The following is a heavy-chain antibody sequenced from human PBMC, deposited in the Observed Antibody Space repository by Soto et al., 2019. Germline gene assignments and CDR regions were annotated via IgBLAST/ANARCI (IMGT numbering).Heavy chain of an antibody. D-gene: IGHD3-3*01. CDR1: GYIFTSYG. CDR3: ARDFWSLLLVPGPPRPGGSGSKRSGFYI. V-gene: IGHV1-18*01. J-gene: IGHJ3*02. CDR2: ISPFNGNT. Sequence: QLQLVQSGAEVKKPGASVKVSCKTSGYIFTSYGINWVRQAPGQGLEWMGWISPFNGNTKFAQKFQGRVNMTTETSTSTAYLELRSLRSDDTAMYFCARDFWSLLLVPGPPRPGGSGSKRSGFYIWGQGTMVTVSS.